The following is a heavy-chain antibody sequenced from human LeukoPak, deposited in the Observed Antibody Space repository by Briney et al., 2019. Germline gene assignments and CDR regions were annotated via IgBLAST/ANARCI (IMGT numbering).Heavy chain of an antibody. V-gene: IGHV3-23*01. CDR3: AKVVSVATRNFDY. D-gene: IGHD5-24*01. CDR1: GFTFSIYA. CDR2: ISGSGGST. Sequence: PGGSLRLSCAASGFTFSIYAMSWVRQAPGKGLEWVSAISGSGGSTYYADSVKGRFTISRDNSKNTLYLQMNSLRAEDTAVYYCAKVVSVATRNFDYWGQGTLVTVSS. J-gene: IGHJ4*02.